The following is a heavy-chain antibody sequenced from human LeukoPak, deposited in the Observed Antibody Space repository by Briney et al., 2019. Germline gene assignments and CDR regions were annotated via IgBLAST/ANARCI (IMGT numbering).Heavy chain of an antibody. J-gene: IGHJ4*02. CDR2: IDTTTGNP. CDR1: GYPFSAHF. CDR3: VRGTPTPGMDY. V-gene: IGHV7-4-1*01. Sequence: ASVKVSCKASGYPFSAHFLNWVRQAPGQGLEWMGNIDTTTGNPRYAQDFTGRFVFSLDTSVSTAYLQIASLKADDTAAYYCVRGTPTPGMDYWGQGTQVTVSS. D-gene: IGHD3-10*01.